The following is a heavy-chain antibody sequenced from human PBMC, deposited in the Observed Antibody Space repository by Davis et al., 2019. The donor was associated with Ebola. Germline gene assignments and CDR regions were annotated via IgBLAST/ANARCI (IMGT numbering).Heavy chain of an antibody. J-gene: IGHJ6*02. V-gene: IGHV3-7*01. CDR1: GFTFSGYW. CDR2: IKPDGSET. Sequence: GGSLRLSCAASGFTFSGYWMTWVRQAPGKGLEWVANIKPDGSETFYVDSVKGRSTISRDNAKNSLYLQMNSLRAEDTAVYYCTDYYYYGMDVWGQGTTVTVSS. CDR3: TDYYYYGMDV.